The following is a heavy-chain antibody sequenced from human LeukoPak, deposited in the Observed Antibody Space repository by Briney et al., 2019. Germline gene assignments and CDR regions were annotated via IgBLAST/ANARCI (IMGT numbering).Heavy chain of an antibody. CDR1: GGTFSSYA. CDR2: IIPILGIA. CDR3: ARVALYDSSGYYYEDY. V-gene: IGHV1-69*04. D-gene: IGHD3-22*01. J-gene: IGHJ4*02. Sequence: GASVTVSCKASGGTFSSYAISWVRQAPGQGLEWMGRIIPILGIANYAQKFQGRVTITADKSTSTAYMELSSLRSEDTAVYYCARVALYDSSGYYYEDYWGQGTLVTVSS.